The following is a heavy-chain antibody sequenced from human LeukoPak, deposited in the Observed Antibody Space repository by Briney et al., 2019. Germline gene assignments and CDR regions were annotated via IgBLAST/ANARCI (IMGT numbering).Heavy chain of an antibody. Sequence: GESLKISCKGSGYSFTSCWIGWVRQMPGKGLEWMGIIYPGDSDTRYSPSFQGQVTISADKSISTAYLQWSSPKASDTAMYYCEGRVFFGGGWFGELDYWGQGTLVTVSS. CDR3: EGRVFFGGGWFGELDY. CDR2: IYPGDSDT. D-gene: IGHD3-10*01. J-gene: IGHJ4*02. CDR1: GYSFTSCW. V-gene: IGHV5-51*01.